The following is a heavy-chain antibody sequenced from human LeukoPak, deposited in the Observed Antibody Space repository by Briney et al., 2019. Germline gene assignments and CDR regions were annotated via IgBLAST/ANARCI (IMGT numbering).Heavy chain of an antibody. V-gene: IGHV1-8*01. CDR2: MNPNSGNT. Sequence: GALVKVSCKASGYTFTSYDINWVRQATGQGLEWMGWMNPNSGNTGYAQKFQGRVTMTRNTSISTAYMELSSLRSEDTAVYYCARGVPLYSSASKYYFDYWGQGTLVTVSS. J-gene: IGHJ4*02. D-gene: IGHD6-25*01. CDR3: ARGVPLYSSASKYYFDY. CDR1: GYTFTSYD.